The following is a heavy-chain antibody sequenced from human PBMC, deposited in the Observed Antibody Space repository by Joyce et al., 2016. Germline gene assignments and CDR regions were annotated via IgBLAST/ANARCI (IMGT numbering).Heavy chain of an antibody. D-gene: IGHD2-15*01. Sequence: VNLVQSGAEERKPGASVNISCEASGYTFSDYGIHWVRQAPRQGREWMGGSSPGSGHTQYSQKFQGRLALTIDTSATTVDIEISGLTIDDTAMYYCARDFQYASATDFWGQGTVVTVSS. CDR1: GYTFSDYG. J-gene: IGHJ4*02. CDR3: ARDFQYASATDF. V-gene: IGHV1-3*05. CDR2: SSPGSGHT.